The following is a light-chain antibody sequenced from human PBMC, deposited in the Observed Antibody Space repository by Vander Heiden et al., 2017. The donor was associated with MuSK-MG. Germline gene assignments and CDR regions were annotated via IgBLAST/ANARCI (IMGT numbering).Light chain of an antibody. CDR1: SRDVGGYNY. CDR3: SSYTSSSTTCV. Sequence: QSALTQPASVSGSPGQSITISCTGTSRDVGGYNYVFWYQQHPGKAPKLMIYEVSNRPSGVSNRFSGSKSGNTASLTISGLQAEDEADYYCSSYTSSSTTCVFGTGTKVTVL. V-gene: IGLV2-14*01. J-gene: IGLJ1*01. CDR2: EVS.